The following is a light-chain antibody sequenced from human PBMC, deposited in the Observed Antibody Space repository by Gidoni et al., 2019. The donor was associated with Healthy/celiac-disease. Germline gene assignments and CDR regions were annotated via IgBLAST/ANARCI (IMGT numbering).Light chain of an antibody. CDR1: QSISSY. V-gene: IGKV1-39*01. CDR2: AAS. CDR3: QQSYSTPPCT. J-gene: IGKJ2*02. Sequence: DNHMTQAPSSLSASVGDRVTCIMCRASQSISSYLNWYQQKPGKAPKLLIYAASSLQSGVPSRFSGSGSGTDFTLTISSLQPEDFATYYCQQSYSTPPCTFGQGTKLEIK.